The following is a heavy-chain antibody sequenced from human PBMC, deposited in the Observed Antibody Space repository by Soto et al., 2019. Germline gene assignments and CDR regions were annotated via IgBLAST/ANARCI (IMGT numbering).Heavy chain of an antibody. Sequence: GGSLRLSCAASGFTVGSNYMSWVRQAPGKGLEWVSYISSSGSTIYYADSVKGRFTISRDNAKNSLYLQMNSLRAEDTAVYYCARDRAARGSAYYYYYGMDVWGQGTTVTVSS. J-gene: IGHJ6*02. CDR2: ISSSGSTI. D-gene: IGHD5-18*01. V-gene: IGHV3-11*04. CDR1: GFTVGSNY. CDR3: ARDRAARGSAYYYYYGMDV.